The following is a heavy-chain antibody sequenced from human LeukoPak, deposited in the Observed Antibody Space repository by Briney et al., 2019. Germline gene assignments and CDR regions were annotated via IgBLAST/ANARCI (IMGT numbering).Heavy chain of an antibody. CDR3: ARVEMAKYHGAFDI. Sequence: ASVKVSCKASGYTFTSYDINWVRQATGQGLEWMGWMNPNSGNTGYAQKFQGGVTMTRDTSTSTVYMELSSLRSEDTAVYYCARVEMAKYHGAFDIWGQGTMVTVSS. CDR1: GYTFTSYD. D-gene: IGHD5-24*01. V-gene: IGHV1-8*01. CDR2: MNPNSGNT. J-gene: IGHJ3*02.